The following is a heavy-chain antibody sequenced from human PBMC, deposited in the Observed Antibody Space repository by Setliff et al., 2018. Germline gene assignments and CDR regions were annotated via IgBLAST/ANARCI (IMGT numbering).Heavy chain of an antibody. V-gene: IGHV3-7*01. D-gene: IGHD6-6*01. J-gene: IGHJ6*03. CDR1: GFTFSNYY. Sequence: SLRLSCAASGFTFSNYYMTWVRQAPGKGLEWVANIKEDGGEQYYVDSVKGRFTISRDSAKNSLYLQMNSLAAEDTAVFYCVRLAGQLGQTRSNYYYYYYMDVWGKGTTVTSP. CDR2: IKEDGGEQ. CDR3: VRLAGQLGQTRSNYYYYYYMDV.